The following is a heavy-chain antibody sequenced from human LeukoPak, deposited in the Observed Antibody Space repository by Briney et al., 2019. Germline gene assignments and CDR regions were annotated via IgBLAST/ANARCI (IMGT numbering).Heavy chain of an antibody. D-gene: IGHD3-22*01. Sequence: GGSLRLSCAASGFTVSSNYMSWVRQAPGKGLEWVSVIYSGGSTYYADSVKGRFTISRDNSKNTLYLQMNSLRAEDTAVYYCASEQADYYDSSGYRHWGQGTLVTVSS. J-gene: IGHJ4*02. V-gene: IGHV3-53*01. CDR1: GFTVSSNY. CDR2: IYSGGST. CDR3: ASEQADYYDSSGYRH.